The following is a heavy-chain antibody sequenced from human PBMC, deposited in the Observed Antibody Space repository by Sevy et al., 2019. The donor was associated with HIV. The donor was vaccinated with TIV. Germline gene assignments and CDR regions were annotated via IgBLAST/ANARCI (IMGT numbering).Heavy chain of an antibody. CDR3: AKDPRVTISGTTNYYYYMDV. CDR2: IRHDGGNR. D-gene: IGHD1-7*01. CDR1: GFSFSTYG. Sequence: GGSLRLSCAASGFSFSTYGMHWVRQVPGKGLEWVAFIRHDGGNRYYVDSVKCQFTISRDNSKNTMYLQMNSMRPGDTVIYYGAKDPRVTISGTTNYYYYMDVWGKGTTVTVSS. V-gene: IGHV3-30*02. J-gene: IGHJ6*03.